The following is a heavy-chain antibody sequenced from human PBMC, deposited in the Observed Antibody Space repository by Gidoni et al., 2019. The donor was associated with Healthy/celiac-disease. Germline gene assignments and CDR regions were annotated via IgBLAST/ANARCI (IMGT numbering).Heavy chain of an antibody. CDR3: AKALLGAVLDY. CDR1: GFTLSSYA. CDR2: IIVSGGST. Sequence: EVQLLESGGGLVQPGGSLRLSCAASGFTLSSYAMSWVHQAPGKGLECVSAIIVSGGSTYYAASVKGRFTISRYNSKNPLYLQMNSLRAEDTAVYYCAKALLGAVLDYWGQGTLVTVSS. V-gene: IGHV3-23*01. J-gene: IGHJ4*02. D-gene: IGHD6-25*01.